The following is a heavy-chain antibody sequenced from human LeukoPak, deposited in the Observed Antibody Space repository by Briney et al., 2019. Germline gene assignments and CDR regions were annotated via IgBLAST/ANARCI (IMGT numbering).Heavy chain of an antibody. CDR3: YCAVEDY. V-gene: IGHV3-11*04. CDR2: ISGSENL. Sequence: GGSLGLSCEASGFTFSDYYMSWIRQAPGKGLEWLAYISGSENLYYADSVKGRFTISRDNAKNSVYLQMNSLRAEDTAVYYCYCAVEDYWGQGTLVTVSS. J-gene: IGHJ4*02. CDR1: GFTFSDYY. D-gene: IGHD2-15*01.